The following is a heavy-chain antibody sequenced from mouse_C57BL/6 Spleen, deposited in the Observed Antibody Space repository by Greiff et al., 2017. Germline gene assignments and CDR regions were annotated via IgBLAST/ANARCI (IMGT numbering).Heavy chain of an antibody. J-gene: IGHJ4*01. CDR2: IHPSDSDT. Sequence: VKLQQPGAELVKPGASVKVSCKASGYTFTSYWMHWVKQRPGQGLEWIGRIHPSDSDTNYNQTFKGKATLTVDKASSTAYMQLSSLTSEDSAVYDGAIWDSGDHCYARDYWGQGTSVTVSS. CDR3: AIWDSGDHCYARDY. CDR1: GYTFTSYW. D-gene: IGHD2-13*01. V-gene: IGHV1-74*01.